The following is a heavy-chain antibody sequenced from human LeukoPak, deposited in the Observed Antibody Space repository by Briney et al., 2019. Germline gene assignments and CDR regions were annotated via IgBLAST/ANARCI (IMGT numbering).Heavy chain of an antibody. CDR2: IIPFFGTA. CDR3: AREGLVVVHLDY. Sequence: ASVKVSCKASGGTFSSYAISWVRQAPGQGLEWMGRIIPFFGTANYAQKFQGRVTITTDESTSTAYMELSSLRSEDTAVYYCAREGLVVVHLDYWGQGTLVTVSS. CDR1: GGTFSSYA. J-gene: IGHJ4*02. D-gene: IGHD3-22*01. V-gene: IGHV1-69*05.